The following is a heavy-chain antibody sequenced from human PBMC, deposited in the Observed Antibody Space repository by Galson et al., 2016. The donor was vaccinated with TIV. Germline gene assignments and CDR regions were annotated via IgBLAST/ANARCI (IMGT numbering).Heavy chain of an antibody. CDR3: VRYSSGRDYFEY. Sequence: SLRLSCAGSVFVSGLTFKNYAMAWVRQAPGKGLEWVSSISSSSDYTYYVDSVKGRFTISRDNAKNSLFLQIDSLRVEDTAVYYCVRYSSGRDYFEYWGQGTLVTVSS. CDR2: ISSSSDYT. V-gene: IGHV3-21*01. CDR1: VFVSGLTFKNYA. D-gene: IGHD6-19*01. J-gene: IGHJ4*02.